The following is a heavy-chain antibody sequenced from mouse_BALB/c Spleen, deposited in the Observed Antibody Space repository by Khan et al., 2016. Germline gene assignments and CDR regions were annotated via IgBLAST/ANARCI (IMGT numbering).Heavy chain of an antibody. V-gene: IGHV1S81*02. D-gene: IGHD1-1*01. CDR3: SRAGSYYPFAY. J-gene: IGHJ3*01. Sequence: QVQLQQSGAELVKPGASVKLSCKASGYTFTSYYMYWVKQRPGQGLEWIGEINPSNGDTNFNERFKSKATMTVDKSSSTTYMQLRSLTSEDAAVYYVSRAGSYYPFAYWGQGTLVTVSA. CDR2: INPSNGDT. CDR1: GYTFTSYY.